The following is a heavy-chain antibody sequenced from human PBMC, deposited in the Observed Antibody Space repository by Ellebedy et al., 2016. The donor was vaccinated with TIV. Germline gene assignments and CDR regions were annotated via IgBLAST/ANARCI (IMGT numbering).Heavy chain of an antibody. CDR1: GFTFSSYA. CDR2: ISGSGGST. CDR3: ANGDYDSSGYYIQPQGGPDY. D-gene: IGHD3-22*01. V-gene: IGHV3-23*01. Sequence: GESLKISCAASGFTFSSYAMSWVRQAPGKGLEWVSAISGSGGSTYYADSVKGRFTISRDNSKNTLYLQMNSLRAEDTAVYYCANGDYDSSGYYIQPQGGPDYWGQGTLVTVSS. J-gene: IGHJ4*02.